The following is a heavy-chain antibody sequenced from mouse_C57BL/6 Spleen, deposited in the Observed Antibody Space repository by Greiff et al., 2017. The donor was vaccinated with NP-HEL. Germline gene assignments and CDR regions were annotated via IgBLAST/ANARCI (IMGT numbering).Heavy chain of an antibody. CDR3: ARGGTTVPFDY. CDR1: GYSITSGYD. CDR2: ISYSGST. Sequence: DVMLVESGPGMVKPSQSLSLTCTVTGYSITSGYDWHWIRHFPGNKLEWMGYISYSGSTNYNPSLKSRISITHDTSKNHFFLKLNSVTTEDTATYYCARGGTTVPFDYWGQGTTLTVSS. V-gene: IGHV3-1*01. D-gene: IGHD1-1*01. J-gene: IGHJ2*01.